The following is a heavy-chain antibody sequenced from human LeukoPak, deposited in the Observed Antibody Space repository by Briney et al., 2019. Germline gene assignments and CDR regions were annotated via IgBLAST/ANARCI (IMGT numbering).Heavy chain of an antibody. CDR1: GFTFSSYG. Sequence: GRSLRLSCAASGFTFSSYGMLWVRQAPGKGLEWVAVIWYDGSNKYYTDSVKGRFTISRDNSKNTLYLQMNSLRAEDTAVYYCAKDFGWGLYYFDYWGQGTLVTVSS. J-gene: IGHJ4*02. V-gene: IGHV3-33*06. CDR2: IWYDGSNK. CDR3: AKDFGWGLYYFDY. D-gene: IGHD7-27*01.